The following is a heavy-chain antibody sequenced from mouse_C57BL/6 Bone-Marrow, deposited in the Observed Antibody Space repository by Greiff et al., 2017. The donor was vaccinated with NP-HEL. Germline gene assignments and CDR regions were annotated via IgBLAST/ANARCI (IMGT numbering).Heavy chain of an antibody. J-gene: IGHJ1*03. CDR2: INPNNGGT. CDR3: ARVTTVVATNFDV. D-gene: IGHD1-1*01. CDR1: GYTFTDYN. Sequence: VQLQQSGPELVKPGASVKIPCKASGYTFTDYNMDWVKQSHGKSLEWIGDINPNNGGTIYNQKFKGKATLTVDKSSSTAYMELRSLTSEDTAVYYCARVTTVVATNFDVWGTGTTVTVSS. V-gene: IGHV1-18*01.